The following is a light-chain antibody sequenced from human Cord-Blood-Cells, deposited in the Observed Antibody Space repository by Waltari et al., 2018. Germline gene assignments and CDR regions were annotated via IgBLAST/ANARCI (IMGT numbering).Light chain of an antibody. V-gene: IGKV4-1*01. CDR3: QAQNT. Sequence: DIVMTQSPDSLAVSLGERATINCKSNQSVLYSSNNKNYLAWYQQKPGQPPKLLIYWAATRESGVPDRFSGSGSGTYFTLTISSLQAEDVAVYYCQAQNTFGQGTKLEIK. J-gene: IGKJ2*01. CDR1: QSVLYSSNNKNY. CDR2: WAA.